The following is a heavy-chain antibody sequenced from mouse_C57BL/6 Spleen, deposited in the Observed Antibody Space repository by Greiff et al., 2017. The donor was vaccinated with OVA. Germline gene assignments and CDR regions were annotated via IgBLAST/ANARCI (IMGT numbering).Heavy chain of an antibody. D-gene: IGHD2-9*01. CDR1: GFSLTSYG. CDR3: ATYYGYAWFAY. CDR2: IWSGGST. V-gene: IGHV2-2*01. J-gene: IGHJ3*01. Sequence: VMLVESGPGLVQPSQSLSITCTVSGFSLTSYGVHWVRQSPGKGLEWLGVIWSGGSTDYNAAFISRLSISKDNSKSQVFFKMNSLQADDTAIYYCATYYGYAWFAYWGQGTLVTVSA.